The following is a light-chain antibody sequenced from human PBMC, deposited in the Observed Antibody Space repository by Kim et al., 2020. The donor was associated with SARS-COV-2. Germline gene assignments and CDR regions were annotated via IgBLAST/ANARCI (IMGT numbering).Light chain of an antibody. CDR1: KLGDKY. CDR2: QDT. J-gene: IGLJ2*01. Sequence: VTPGQTASITCSGDKLGDKYACWYQQRPGQSPGLVIYQDTKRPSGIPERFAGSNSGNTATLTIGGTQAMDEADYYCQAWDSSTVVFGGGTQLTVL. V-gene: IGLV3-1*01. CDR3: QAWDSSTVV.